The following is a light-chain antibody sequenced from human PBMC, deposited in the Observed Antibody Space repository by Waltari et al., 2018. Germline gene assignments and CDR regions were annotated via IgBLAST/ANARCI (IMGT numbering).Light chain of an antibody. CDR1: QSIISY. J-gene: IGKJ4*02. CDR2: AAS. V-gene: IGKV1-39*01. CDR3: QQCYSTPRT. Sequence: DIQMTQSPSSLSASVGDRVTITCRASQSIISYLNWYQQKPGKAPKLLIYAASSLQSGVPSRFSGSGSGTDFTLTISSLQPEDFATYYCQQCYSTPRTFGGGTKVEIK.